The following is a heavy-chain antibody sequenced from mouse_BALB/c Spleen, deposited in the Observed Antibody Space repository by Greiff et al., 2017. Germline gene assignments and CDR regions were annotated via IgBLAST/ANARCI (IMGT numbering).Heavy chain of an antibody. CDR1: GFTFSNYW. Sequence: EVKLVESGGGLVQPGGSMKLSCVASGFTFSNYWMNWVRQSPEKGLEWVAEIRLKSNNYATHYAESVKGRFTISRDDSKSSVDLQMNNLRAEDTGIYYCTVDYDGFSWFAYWGQGTLVTVSA. D-gene: IGHD2-4*01. J-gene: IGHJ3*01. V-gene: IGHV6-6*02. CDR2: IRLKSNNYAT. CDR3: TVDYDGFSWFAY.